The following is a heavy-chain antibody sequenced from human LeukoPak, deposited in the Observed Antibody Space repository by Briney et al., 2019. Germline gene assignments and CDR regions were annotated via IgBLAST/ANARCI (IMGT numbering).Heavy chain of an antibody. CDR1: GFTVSSNY. CDR2: TYSGGST. V-gene: IGHV3-53*01. Sequence: GGSLRLSCAASGFTVSSNYMSWVRQAPGKGLEWVSVTYSGGSTYYADSVRGRFTISRDNSKNTLYLQMNSLRAEGAAVYFCAKAPVTSCRGAYCYPFDSWGQGTLVTVSS. CDR3: AKAPVTSCRGAYCYPFDS. D-gene: IGHD2-21*01. J-gene: IGHJ4*02.